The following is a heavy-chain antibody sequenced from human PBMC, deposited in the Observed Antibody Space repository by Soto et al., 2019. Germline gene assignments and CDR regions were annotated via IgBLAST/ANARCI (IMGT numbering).Heavy chain of an antibody. J-gene: IGHJ4*02. V-gene: IGHV4-30-4*01. Sequence: HVQLQESGPGPVTPSQTLSLSCTVSGVSITSGSYYWTWVRQSPGKGLEWIGYRYYSGNTYYNPSLNGRATISVDTPNNQFSLKLTSVTAADTAVYYCARGGYDTSGQTFIGWGPDCWGQGTLVTVS. CDR2: RYYSGNT. CDR1: GVSITSGSYY. CDR3: ARGGYDTSGQTFIGWGPDC. D-gene: IGHD3-22*01.